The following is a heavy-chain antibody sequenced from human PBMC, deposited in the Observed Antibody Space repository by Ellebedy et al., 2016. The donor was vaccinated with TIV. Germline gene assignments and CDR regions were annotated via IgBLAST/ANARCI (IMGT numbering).Heavy chain of an antibody. D-gene: IGHD2-2*01. V-gene: IGHV3-53*01. CDR1: GFTVSSDY. J-gene: IGHJ4*02. CDR2: IYSVGST. Sequence: GESLKISCAASGFTVSSDYMSWVRQAPGKGLEWVSVIYSVGSTYYADSVKGRFTISRDNSKNTLYLQMNSLRAEDTAVYYCAKDLRDIAVVFADPTTNWGQGTLVTVSS. CDR3: AKDLRDIAVVFADPTTN.